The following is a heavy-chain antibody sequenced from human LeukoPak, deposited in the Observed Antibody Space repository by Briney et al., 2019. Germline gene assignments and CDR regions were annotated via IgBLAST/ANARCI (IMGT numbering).Heavy chain of an antibody. V-gene: IGHV1-18*01. CDR2: ISAYNGNT. Sequence: ASVKVSCKASGYTFTSYGISWVRQAPGQGLEWMGWISAYNGNTNYAQKLQGRVTMTTDTSTSTAYMELRSLRSDDTAVYYCARDPLGGFGESSNDYWGQGTLVTVSS. J-gene: IGHJ4*02. CDR1: GYTFTSYG. D-gene: IGHD3-10*01. CDR3: ARDPLGGFGESSNDY.